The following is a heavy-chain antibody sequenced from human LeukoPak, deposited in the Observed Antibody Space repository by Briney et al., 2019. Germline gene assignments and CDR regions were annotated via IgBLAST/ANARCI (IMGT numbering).Heavy chain of an antibody. D-gene: IGHD4-17*01. J-gene: IGHJ4*02. V-gene: IGHV4-39*01. Sequence: SETLSLTCTVSGGSISSSSYYWGWIRQPPGKGLEWIGSIYYSGSTYYNPSLKSRVTISVDTSKNQFSLKLSSVTAADTAVYYCATQFFYGDFPYFDYWGQGTLVTVPS. CDR1: GGSISSSSYY. CDR3: ATQFFYGDFPYFDY. CDR2: IYYSGST.